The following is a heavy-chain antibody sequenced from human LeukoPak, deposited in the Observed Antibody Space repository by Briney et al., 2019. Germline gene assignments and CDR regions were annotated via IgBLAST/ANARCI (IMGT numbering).Heavy chain of an antibody. Sequence: GGSLRLSCAASGFTFSSYAMSWVRQAPGKGLEWVSAISGSGGSTYYADSVKGRFTISRDNSKNTLYLHMNSLSAEDTAVYYCAKDQRVVPLAYWGQGTLVAVSS. J-gene: IGHJ4*02. V-gene: IGHV3-23*01. D-gene: IGHD2-15*01. CDR2: ISGSGGST. CDR3: AKDQRVVPLAY. CDR1: GFTFSSYA.